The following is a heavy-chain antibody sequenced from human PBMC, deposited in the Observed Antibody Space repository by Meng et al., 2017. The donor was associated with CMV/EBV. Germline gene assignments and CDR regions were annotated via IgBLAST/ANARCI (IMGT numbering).Heavy chain of an antibody. J-gene: IGHJ6*02. V-gene: IGHV1-2*02. D-gene: IGHD3-3*01. Sequence: ASVKVSCKASGYTFTGYFMHWVRQAPGQGLEGMGWINPNSGGTNYAQKFQRRVTMTRDTSISTAYMELSRLRSDDTAVYYCARGHNYDFWSGYYTGIGEGMDVWGQGTTVTVSS. CDR1: GYTFTGYF. CDR2: INPNSGGT. CDR3: ARGHNYDFWSGYYTGIGEGMDV.